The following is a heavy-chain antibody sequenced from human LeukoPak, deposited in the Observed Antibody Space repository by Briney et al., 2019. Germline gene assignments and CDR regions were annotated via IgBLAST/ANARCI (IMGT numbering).Heavy chain of an antibody. Sequence: PGGSLRLSCAACGFTFSDYYMSWIRQAPGKGLEWVSYISSSGSSIYYADSVRGRFTISRDNAKNSLYLQMISLRAEDTAVYYCARDPVEISYDYWGQGTLVTVSS. CDR2: ISSSGSSI. CDR3: ARDPVEISYDY. CDR1: GFTFSDYY. J-gene: IGHJ4*02. D-gene: IGHD5-24*01. V-gene: IGHV3-11*04.